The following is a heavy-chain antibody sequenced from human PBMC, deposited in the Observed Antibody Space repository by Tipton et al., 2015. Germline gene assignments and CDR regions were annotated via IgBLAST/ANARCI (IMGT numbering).Heavy chain of an antibody. CDR3: ARMIPSKVWFDP. J-gene: IGHJ5*02. V-gene: IGHV1-69*06. CDR1: GGTFSNFA. CDR2: IIPVFGTA. Sequence: QLVQSGAEVKKPGSSVKVSCEASGGTFSNFAISWVRQAPGRGLEWIGGIIPVFGTAHYAQKFQGRVTITADKSTRTAYMELSSLRSEDTAVYYCARMIPSKVWFDPWGQGTLVTVSA. D-gene: IGHD3-16*01.